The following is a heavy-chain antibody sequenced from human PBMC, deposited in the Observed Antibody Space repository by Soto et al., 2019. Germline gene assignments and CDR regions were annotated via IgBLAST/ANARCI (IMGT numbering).Heavy chain of an antibody. Sequence: GGSLRLSCAASGFTFTNYWMTWVRQAPGKGLEWVANIKQDGGEKYYVDSVKGRFTISRDNAESSLYLQMNSLRAEDTAVYYCERGVYARHVDYWGQGTLVTVSS. J-gene: IGHJ4*02. CDR2: IKQDGGEK. D-gene: IGHD2-8*01. V-gene: IGHV3-7*03. CDR3: ERGVYARHVDY. CDR1: GFTFTNYW.